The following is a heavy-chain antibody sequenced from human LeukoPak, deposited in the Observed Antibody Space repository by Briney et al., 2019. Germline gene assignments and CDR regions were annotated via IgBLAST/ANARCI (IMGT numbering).Heavy chain of an antibody. CDR1: GFTFSSYA. J-gene: IGHJ4*02. D-gene: IGHD2-8*01. Sequence: GGSLRLSCAASGFTFSSYAMSWVRQAPGKGLEWVSGISGSGGTTHYADSVKGRFTISRDKSKNTLYLQMDSLRAEDTAVYYCAKDKYCTNGICYFDYWGQGTLVTVSS. CDR3: AKDKYCTNGICYFDY. CDR2: ISGSGGTT. V-gene: IGHV3-23*01.